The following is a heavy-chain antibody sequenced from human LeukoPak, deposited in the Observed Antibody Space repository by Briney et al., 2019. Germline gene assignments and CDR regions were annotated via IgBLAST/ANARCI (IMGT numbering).Heavy chain of an antibody. CDR3: ARDVFSTIFGVAYYYGMDV. CDR2: IKQDGSEK. D-gene: IGHD3-3*01. CDR1: GFTFSSYA. J-gene: IGHJ6*02. Sequence: GGSLRLSCAASGFTFSSYAMSWVRQAPGKGLEWVANIKQDGSEKYYVDSVKGRFTISRDNAKNSLYLQMNSLRAEDTAVYYCARDVFSTIFGVAYYYGMDVWGQGTTVTVSS. V-gene: IGHV3-7*01.